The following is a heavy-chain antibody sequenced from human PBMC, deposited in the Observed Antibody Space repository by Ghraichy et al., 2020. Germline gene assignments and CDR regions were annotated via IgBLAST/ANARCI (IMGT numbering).Heavy chain of an antibody. J-gene: IGHJ3*02. CDR3: ARPVDYGCGLDALDI. CDR2: ISAYNGNT. CDR1: GSTLTSYG. V-gene: IGHV1-18*04. Sequence: ASVKVSCKASGSTLTSYGISWVRQAPGQGLEWMGWISAYNGNTNYAQKLQGRVTMTTDTSTSTAYMELRSLRSDDTAVYYCARPVDYGCGLDALDIWGQGTLFTVSS. D-gene: IGHD4-17*01.